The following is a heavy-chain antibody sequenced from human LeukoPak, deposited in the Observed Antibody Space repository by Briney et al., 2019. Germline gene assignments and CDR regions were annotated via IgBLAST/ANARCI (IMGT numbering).Heavy chain of an antibody. V-gene: IGHV4-34*01. CDR3: ARGAPLTMAVLVWSKHAFDI. CDR1: GGSFSGYY. CDR2: IRHSGST. Sequence: SETLSLTRAVYGGSFSGYYWTRIRQPPGQGLEWIGEIRHSGSTNYNPSLKSRFSISVDTTKNQFSVKLSSVTVADTAMYYCARGAPLTMAVLVWSKHAFDIWGQGTMVTVSS. D-gene: IGHD3-22*01. J-gene: IGHJ3*02.